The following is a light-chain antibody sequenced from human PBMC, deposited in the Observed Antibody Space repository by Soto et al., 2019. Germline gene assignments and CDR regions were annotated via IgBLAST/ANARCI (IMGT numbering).Light chain of an antibody. V-gene: IGKV3-20*01. Sequence: EIVLTQSPGTLPLSPGERATLSCRASQSVSSSYLAWYQQKPGQAPRLLIYGASSRATGIPDRFSGSGSGTDFTLTISRLEPEDFAVYYCQHYGSSPQDTFGQGTKLEIK. CDR3: QHYGSSPQDT. J-gene: IGKJ2*01. CDR1: QSVSSSY. CDR2: GAS.